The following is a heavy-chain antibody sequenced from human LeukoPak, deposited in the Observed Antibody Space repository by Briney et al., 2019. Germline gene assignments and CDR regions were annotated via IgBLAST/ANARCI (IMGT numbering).Heavy chain of an antibody. CDR1: GASLGSGSYY. V-gene: IGHV4-39*07. J-gene: IGHJ3*02. CDR2: IYYSGST. D-gene: IGHD3-10*01. CDR3: ATPYYYGSGLDAFDI. Sequence: SETLSLTCTVSGASLGSGSYYWGWIRQPPGKGLEWIGTIYYSGSTYYNPSLKSRVTISVDKSKNQFSLKLSSVTAADTAVYYCATPYYYGSGLDAFDIWGQGTMVTVSS.